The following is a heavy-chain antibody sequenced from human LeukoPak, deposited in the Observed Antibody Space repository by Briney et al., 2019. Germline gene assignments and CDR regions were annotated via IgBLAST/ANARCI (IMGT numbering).Heavy chain of an antibody. CDR3: ARDWRRSSWEFDY. J-gene: IGHJ4*02. Sequence: GGSLRLSCAASGFTFSSYSMNWVRQAPGKGLEWVSSISSSSSYIYYADSVKGRFTISRDNAKNSLYLQMNSLRAEDTAVYYCARDWRRSSWEFDYWGQGTLVTVSS. D-gene: IGHD6-13*01. V-gene: IGHV3-21*01. CDR2: ISSSSSYI. CDR1: GFTFSSYS.